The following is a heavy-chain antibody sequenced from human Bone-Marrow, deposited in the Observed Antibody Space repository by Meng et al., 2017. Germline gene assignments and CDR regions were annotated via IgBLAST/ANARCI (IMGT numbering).Heavy chain of an antibody. CDR2: IYHSGST. CDR1: GGSISSSNW. D-gene: IGHD6-19*01. V-gene: IGHV4-4*02. J-gene: IGHJ4*02. Sequence: HVQLQESGPGLVKPSGTLSLTRPVSGGSISSSNWWSWVRQPPGKGLEWIGEIYHSGSTNYKPSLKSRVTISVDKAKNQFSLKLSSVTAADTAVYYCASFPPPGKQWLVTDYWGQGTLVTVSS. CDR3: ASFPPPGKQWLVTDY.